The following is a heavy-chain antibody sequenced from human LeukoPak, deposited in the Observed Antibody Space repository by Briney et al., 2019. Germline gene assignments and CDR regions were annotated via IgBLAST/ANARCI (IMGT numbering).Heavy chain of an antibody. Sequence: PSETLSLTCTVSGGSISSGGYSWSWIRQHPGKGLEWIGYIYYSGSTYYNPSLKSRVTISVDTSKNQFSLKLSSVTAADTAVYYCARGLRGYSGYGGPDYWGQGTLVTVSS. CDR1: GGSISSGGYS. CDR3: ARGLRGYSGYGGPDY. J-gene: IGHJ4*02. V-gene: IGHV4-31*03. CDR2: IYYSGST. D-gene: IGHD5-12*01.